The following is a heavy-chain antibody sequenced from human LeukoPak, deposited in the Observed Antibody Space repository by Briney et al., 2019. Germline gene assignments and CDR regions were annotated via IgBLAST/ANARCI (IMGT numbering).Heavy chain of an antibody. D-gene: IGHD3-10*01. Sequence: GGSLRLSCAASGFTFSSYAMSWVRQAPGKGLEWVANIKQDGSEKYYVDSVKGRFTISRDNSKNTLYLQMNSLRAEDTAVYYFAKADRPRGFDYWGQGTLVTVSS. J-gene: IGHJ4*02. CDR2: IKQDGSEK. CDR1: GFTFSSYA. V-gene: IGHV3-7*01. CDR3: AKADRPRGFDY.